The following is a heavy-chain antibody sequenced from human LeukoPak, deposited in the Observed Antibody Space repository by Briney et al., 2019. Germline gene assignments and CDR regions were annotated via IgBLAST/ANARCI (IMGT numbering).Heavy chain of an antibody. D-gene: IGHD6-19*01. CDR3: ARELSGWTLDY. J-gene: IGHJ4*02. CDR2: ISSSSSYI. Sequence: GGSLRLSCAASGFTFSSYSMNWVRQAPGKGLEWVSSISSSSSYIYYADSVKGRFTISRDNAKNSLYLQMNSLRAKDTAVYYCARELSGWTLDYWGQGTLVTVSS. V-gene: IGHV3-21*01. CDR1: GFTFSSYS.